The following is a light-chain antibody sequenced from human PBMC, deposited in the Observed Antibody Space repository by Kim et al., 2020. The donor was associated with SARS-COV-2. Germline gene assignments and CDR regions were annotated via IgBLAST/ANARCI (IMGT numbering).Light chain of an antibody. J-gene: IGKJ1*01. V-gene: IGKV3-20*01. Sequence: SPVERATLSCRASQSVSSSYLAWYQQKPGQAPRLLIYGASSRATGIPDRFSGSGSGTDFTLTISRLEPEDFAVYYCQQYGSSSLTFGQGTKVDIK. CDR3: QQYGSSSLT. CDR1: QSVSSSY. CDR2: GAS.